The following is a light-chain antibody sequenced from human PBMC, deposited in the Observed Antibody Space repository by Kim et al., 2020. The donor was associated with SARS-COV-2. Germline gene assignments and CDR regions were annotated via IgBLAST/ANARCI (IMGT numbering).Light chain of an antibody. CDR1: SSDVGGYNY. CDR3: TSHTTGAARV. CDR2: DVN. V-gene: IGLV2-14*03. J-gene: IGLJ3*02. Sequence: GQSITVSCTVTSSDVGGYNYVSWYQHHPGKAPKLIIYDVNNRPSGASYRFSGSKSGNTASLTISGLQAEDEADYYCTSHTTGAARVFGGGTQLTVL.